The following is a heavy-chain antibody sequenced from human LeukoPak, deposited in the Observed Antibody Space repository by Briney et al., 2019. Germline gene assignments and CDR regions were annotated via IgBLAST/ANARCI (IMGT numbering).Heavy chain of an antibody. CDR3: AKDRRGDYKPEKFDY. CDR2: ISIDGTNK. V-gene: IGHV3-30*18. Sequence: GRSLRLSCAASGFTFSSYGMHWVRQAPGKGLEWVALISIDGTNKYYADSAKGRFTISRDNSKNTLFLQMSSLRVEDTAVYYCAKDRRGDYKPEKFDYWGQGTLVTVSS. J-gene: IGHJ4*02. CDR1: GFTFSSYG. D-gene: IGHD4-11*01.